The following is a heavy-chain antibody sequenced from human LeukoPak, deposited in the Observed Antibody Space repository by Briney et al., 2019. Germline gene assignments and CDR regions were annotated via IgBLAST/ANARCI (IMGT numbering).Heavy chain of an antibody. D-gene: IGHD3/OR15-3a*01. V-gene: IGHV4-39*01. Sequence: SETLSLTCTVSGGSVSSSSYYWGWIRQPPGKGLEWIGSIYYSGSTYYNPSLKSRVTISVDTSKNQLSLKMSSVTAADTPVYYCARHPKGTDWFDSWGQGTLVTVSS. CDR1: GGSVSSSSYY. CDR2: IYYSGST. J-gene: IGHJ5*01. CDR3: ARHPKGTDWFDS.